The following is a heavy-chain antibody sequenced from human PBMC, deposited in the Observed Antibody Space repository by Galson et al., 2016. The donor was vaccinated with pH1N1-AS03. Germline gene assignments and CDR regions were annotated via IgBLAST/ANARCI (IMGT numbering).Heavy chain of an antibody. D-gene: IGHD2-2*01. CDR1: AGSISTYY. V-gene: IGHV4-59*01. Sequence: SETLSLTCTVSAGSISTYYWTWIRQPPGRGLEWIGYIYFSGRTNCSPSLKSRANISLDRSRNQFSLNLNSVTAADTAVYYCARVRSEWLGVNSSWYGIDSWGQGTPVTVSS. J-gene: IGHJ4*02. CDR2: IYFSGRT. CDR3: ARVRSEWLGVNSSWYGIDS.